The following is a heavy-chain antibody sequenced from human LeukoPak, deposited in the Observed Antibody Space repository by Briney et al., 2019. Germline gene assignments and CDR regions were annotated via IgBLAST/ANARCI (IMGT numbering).Heavy chain of an antibody. CDR2: IYYSGST. CDR3: ARGPYYDYVWGSYPTRYYFDY. J-gene: IGHJ4*02. D-gene: IGHD3-16*02. V-gene: IGHV4-39*07. CDR1: GGSISSSSYY. Sequence: SETLSLTCTVSGGSISSSSYYWGWIRQPPGKGLEWIGSIYYSGSTYYNPSLKSRVTISVDTSKNQFSLKLSSVTAADTAVYYCARGPYYDYVWGSYPTRYYFDYWGQGTLVTASS.